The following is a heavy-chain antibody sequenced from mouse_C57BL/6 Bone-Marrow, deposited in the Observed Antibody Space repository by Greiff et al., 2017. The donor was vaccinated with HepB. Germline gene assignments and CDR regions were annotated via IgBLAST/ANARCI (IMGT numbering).Heavy chain of an antibody. V-gene: IGHV5-17*01. CDR1: GFTFSDYG. J-gene: IGHJ2*01. CDR2: ISSGSSTI. Sequence: EVMLVESGGGLVKPGGSLKLSCAASGFTFSDYGMHWVRQAPEKGLEWVAYISSGSSTIYYADTVKGRFTISRDNAKNTLFLQMTSLRSEDTAMYYCARRYGSTVDYWGQGTTLTVSS. D-gene: IGHD1-1*01. CDR3: ARRYGSTVDY.